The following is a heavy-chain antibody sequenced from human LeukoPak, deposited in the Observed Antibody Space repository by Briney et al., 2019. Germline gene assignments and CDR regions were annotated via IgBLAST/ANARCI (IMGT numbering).Heavy chain of an antibody. CDR3: ARGHTSARGYYYYMDV. CDR1: GFTFSSYE. D-gene: IGHD1-1*01. V-gene: IGHV3-21*01. CDR2: IISSSSYI. J-gene: IGHJ6*03. Sequence: PGGSLRLSCAASGFTFSSYEMNWVRQAPGKGLEWVSSIISSSSYIYYADSVKGRFTISRDNAKNSLYLQMNSLRAEDTAVYYCARGHTSARGYYYYMDVWGKGTTVTVSS.